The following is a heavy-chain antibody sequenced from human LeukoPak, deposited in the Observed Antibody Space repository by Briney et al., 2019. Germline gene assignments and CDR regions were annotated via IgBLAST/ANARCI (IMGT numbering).Heavy chain of an antibody. CDR3: ARDLGSSGWDDY. V-gene: IGHV4-39*02. CDR2: IYDSGST. J-gene: IGHJ4*02. Sequence: SETLSLTCTVSGGSIRSSYYYWGWIRQPPGKGLEWIGSIYDSGSTYYNPSLKSRVTISVDTSKNQFSLKLNSVTAADTAVYYCARDLGSSGWDDYWGQGTLVTVSS. D-gene: IGHD6-19*01. CDR1: GGSIRSSYYY.